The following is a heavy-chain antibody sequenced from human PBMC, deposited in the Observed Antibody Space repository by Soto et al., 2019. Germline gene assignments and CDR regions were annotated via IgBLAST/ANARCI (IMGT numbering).Heavy chain of an antibody. CDR1: GYTFTTNS. CDR2: INTDNGNT. Sequence: QVQLVQSGAEVKMPGASVRVSCKASGYTFTTNSMHWVRQAPGKRPEWMGWINTDNGNTKYSTEFQDRVTITKDTSASTAYMELSSLRSEDTAIYYCARDSTNTWWGSWYWGPGTLVTVSS. V-gene: IGHV1-3*04. CDR3: ARDSTNTWWGSWY. D-gene: IGHD2-8*02. J-gene: IGHJ4*02.